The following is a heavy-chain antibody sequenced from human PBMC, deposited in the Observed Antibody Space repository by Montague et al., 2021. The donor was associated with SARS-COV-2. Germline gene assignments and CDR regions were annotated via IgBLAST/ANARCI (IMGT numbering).Heavy chain of an antibody. V-gene: IGHV4-59*01. CDR2: IYYSGST. J-gene: IGHJ4*02. D-gene: IGHD6-25*01. CDR1: GGSISSYY. CDR3: ARAYPGFTLDY. Sequence: SETLSLTCTVSGGSISSYYWSWIRQPPAKGRERIGYIYYSGSTNYNPSLKSRVTISVDASKNQVSLKLSSVTAAATAVYYCARAYPGFTLDYWGQGTLVTASS.